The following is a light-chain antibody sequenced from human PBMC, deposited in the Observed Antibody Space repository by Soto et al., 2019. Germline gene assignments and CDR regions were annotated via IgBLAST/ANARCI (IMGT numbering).Light chain of an antibody. CDR1: QSIAGH. V-gene: IGKV1-39*01. J-gene: IGKJ4*01. CDR2: AAS. CDR3: QQSYITPLT. Sequence: ETQLTQSPPSLSASVGDRVTITCRASQSIAGHLNWYQQKPGKAPKLPIYAASSLQSGVPSRFSGSGSGTDFTLTISSLQPEDFATYFCQQSYITPLTFGGGTKVDI.